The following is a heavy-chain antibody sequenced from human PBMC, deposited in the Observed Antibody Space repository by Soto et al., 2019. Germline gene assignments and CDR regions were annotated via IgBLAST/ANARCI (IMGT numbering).Heavy chain of an antibody. CDR3: AKDQGNWNSLGMDV. CDR2: ISYDGSNK. CDR1: GFTFSSYG. V-gene: IGHV3-30*18. D-gene: IGHD1-7*01. Sequence: GGSLRLSCAASGFTFSSYGMHWVRQAPGKGLEWVAVISYDGSNKYYADSVKGRFTISRDNSKNTLYLQMNSLRAEDTAVYYCAKDQGNWNSLGMDVWGQGTTVTVSS. J-gene: IGHJ6*02.